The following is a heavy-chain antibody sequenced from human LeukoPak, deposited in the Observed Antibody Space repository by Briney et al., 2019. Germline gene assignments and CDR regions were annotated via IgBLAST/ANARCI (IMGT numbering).Heavy chain of an antibody. J-gene: IGHJ3*02. D-gene: IGHD3-10*01. CDR2: IFHTGSS. V-gene: IGHV4-38-2*02. CDR3: AKSNGYGLVDI. Sequence: PSETLSLTCTVSGYSISSGYYWGWIRQPPGKGLEWIANIFHTGSSYYHPSLESRLSISVDKSKNQLSLSLNSVTAADTAVYYCAKSNGYGLVDIWGQGTMVTVSS. CDR1: GYSISSGYY.